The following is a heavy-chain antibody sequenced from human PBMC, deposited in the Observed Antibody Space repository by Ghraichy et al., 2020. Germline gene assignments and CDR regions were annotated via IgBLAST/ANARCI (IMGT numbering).Heavy chain of an antibody. Sequence: GGSLRLSCAASGFALNTYAMDWVRQAPGKGLEWVSTITRSDGRTKYADSVKGRFTIFRDNSNNTLYLQMNSLRVEDTAIYYCANRRGGGGYAYFNYWGQGTLVTVSS. D-gene: IGHD5-12*01. V-gene: IGHV3-23*01. CDR2: ITRSDGRT. J-gene: IGHJ4*02. CDR1: GFALNTYA. CDR3: ANRRGGGGYAYFNY.